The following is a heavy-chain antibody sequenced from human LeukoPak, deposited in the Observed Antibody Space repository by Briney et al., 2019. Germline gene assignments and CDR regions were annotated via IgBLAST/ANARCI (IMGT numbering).Heavy chain of an antibody. CDR3: ARAYSGSYSYFDQ. Sequence: PSETLSLTCTVSGGSISSYYWSWVRQPPGKGLEWIGDIYYSGSTNYIPSLKSRVTISVDTSKNQFFLILSSVTAADTAAYYCARAYSGSYSYFDQWGQGTLVTVSS. J-gene: IGHJ4*02. CDR2: IYYSGST. V-gene: IGHV4-59*01. CDR1: GGSISSYY. D-gene: IGHD1-26*01.